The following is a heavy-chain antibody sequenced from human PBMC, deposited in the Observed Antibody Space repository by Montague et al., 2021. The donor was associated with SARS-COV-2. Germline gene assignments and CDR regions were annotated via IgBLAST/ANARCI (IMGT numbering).Heavy chain of an antibody. CDR2: IYSGGSST. CDR1: GFTFSSYA. Sequence: SLRLSCAASGFTFSSYAMSWVRHAPGKGLEWVSVIYSGGSSTYYADSVKGRFTISRDNSKNTLYLQMNSLRAEDTAVYYCATTTGLGSWGQGTLVTVSS. J-gene: IGHJ5*02. CDR3: ATTTGLGS. D-gene: IGHD4-17*01. V-gene: IGHV3-23*03.